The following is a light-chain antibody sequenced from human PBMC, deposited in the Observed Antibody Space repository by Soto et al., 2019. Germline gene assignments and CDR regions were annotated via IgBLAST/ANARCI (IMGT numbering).Light chain of an antibody. CDR1: SSDIGAYNY. V-gene: IGLV2-14*01. J-gene: IGLJ3*02. CDR3: SSYTTRSTLV. CDR2: EVR. Sequence: QSALTQPASVSGSPGQSITISCTGTSSDIGAYNYVSWYQQYPGKAPKLMIYEVRHRPSGISHRFSGSKSGNTASLTISGLQAEDEADFYCSSYTTRSTLVFGGGTKLTVL.